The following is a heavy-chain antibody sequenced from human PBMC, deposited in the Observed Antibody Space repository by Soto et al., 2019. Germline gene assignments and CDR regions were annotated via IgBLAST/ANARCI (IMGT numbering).Heavy chain of an antibody. Sequence: SETLSLTCTVSGDSINYYYWSWIRQPPGKGLEWIGFVYDTGSTNYNPSLKSRLTISMDASESQVSLELRSVTAADTAVYYCARVLSTAGQQLVVIYNWGQGTLVTVSS. CDR2: VYDTGST. J-gene: IGHJ1*01. CDR1: GDSINYYY. CDR3: ARVLSTAGQQLVVIYN. D-gene: IGHD6-13*01. V-gene: IGHV4-59*12.